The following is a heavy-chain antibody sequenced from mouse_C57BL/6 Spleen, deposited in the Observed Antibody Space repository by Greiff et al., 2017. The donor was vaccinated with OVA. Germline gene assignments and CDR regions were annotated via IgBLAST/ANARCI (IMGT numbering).Heavy chain of an antibody. CDR1: GYTFTSYW. Sequence: VQLQQPGAELVRPGSSVKLSCKASGYTFTSYWMDWVKQRPGQGLEWIGNIYPSDSETHYNQKFKDKATLTVDKSSSTAYMRLSSLTSEDSAVYYCARTTVVAVDYWGQGTTLTVSS. CDR2: IYPSDSET. J-gene: IGHJ2*01. D-gene: IGHD1-1*01. V-gene: IGHV1-61*01. CDR3: ARTTVVAVDY.